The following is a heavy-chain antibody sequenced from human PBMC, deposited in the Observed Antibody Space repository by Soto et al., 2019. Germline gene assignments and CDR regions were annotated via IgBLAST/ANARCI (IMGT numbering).Heavy chain of an antibody. V-gene: IGHV4-30-2*01. J-gene: IGHJ5*02. CDR1: GGSISSGGYS. CDR3: ASIYDSSGYYYGNNWFDP. D-gene: IGHD3-22*01. Sequence: SETLSLTCAVSGGSISSGGYSWSWIRQPPGKGLEWIGYINHSGSTNYNPSLKSRVTISVDTSKNQFSLKLSSVTAADTAVYYCASIYDSSGYYYGNNWFDPWGQGTLVTVSS. CDR2: INHSGST.